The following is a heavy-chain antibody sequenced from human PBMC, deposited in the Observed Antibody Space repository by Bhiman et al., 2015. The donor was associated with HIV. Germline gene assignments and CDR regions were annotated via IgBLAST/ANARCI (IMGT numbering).Heavy chain of an antibody. CDR3: AREGRSSLFVDV. V-gene: IGHV3-21*03. D-gene: IGHD3-16*02. J-gene: IGHJ6*02. CDR2: ISSSSSYI. Sequence: EVQLVESGGGLVQPGGSLRLSCAASGFTFSSYTMNWVRQAPGKGLEWVSSISSSSSYIYYADSVKGRFTISRDNAKNSLYLQMNSPRAEDTAVYYCAREGRSSLFVDVWGQGTTVTVSS. CDR1: GFTFSSYT.